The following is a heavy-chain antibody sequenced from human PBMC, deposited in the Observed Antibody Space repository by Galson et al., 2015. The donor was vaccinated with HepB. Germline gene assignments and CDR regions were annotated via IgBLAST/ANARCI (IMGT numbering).Heavy chain of an antibody. CDR3: ARDTPGYYDILTGYSLVDY. J-gene: IGHJ4*02. Sequence: SLRLSCAASGFTFSDYYMSWIRQAPGKGLEWVSYISSSGSTIYYADSVKGRFTISRDNSKNTLYLQMNSLRAEDTAVYYCARDTPGYYDILTGYSLVDYWGQGTLVTVSS. V-gene: IGHV3-11*04. CDR2: ISSSGSTI. D-gene: IGHD3-9*01. CDR1: GFTFSDYY.